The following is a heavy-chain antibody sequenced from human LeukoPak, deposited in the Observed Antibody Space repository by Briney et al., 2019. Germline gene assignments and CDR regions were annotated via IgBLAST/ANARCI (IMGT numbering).Heavy chain of an antibody. D-gene: IGHD1-14*01. Sequence: GGSLRLSCAASGFTFSSYAMRWLRQAPGKGLEWVSAISGSGGSTYYADSVRGRFTISRDNSKNTLYLQMNSLRAEDTAVYYCAKNRLGYYYFDYWGQGTLVTVSS. CDR1: GFTFSSYA. J-gene: IGHJ4*02. V-gene: IGHV3-23*01. CDR2: ISGSGGST. CDR3: AKNRLGYYYFDY.